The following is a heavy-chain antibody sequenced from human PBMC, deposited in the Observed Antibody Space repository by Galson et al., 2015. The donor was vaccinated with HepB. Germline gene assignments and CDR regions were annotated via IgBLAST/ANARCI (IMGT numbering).Heavy chain of an antibody. V-gene: IGHV3-21*01. J-gene: IGHJ4*02. CDR1: GFTFSSYS. D-gene: IGHD3-16*01. CDR3: ARDGGGQRGDHY. CDR2: IGSSSSYI. Sequence: SLRLSCAASGFTFSSYSMNWVRQAPGKGLEWVSSIGSSSSYIYYADSVKGRFTISRDNAKNSLYLQMNSLRAEDTAVYYCARDGGGQRGDHYWGQGTLVTVPS.